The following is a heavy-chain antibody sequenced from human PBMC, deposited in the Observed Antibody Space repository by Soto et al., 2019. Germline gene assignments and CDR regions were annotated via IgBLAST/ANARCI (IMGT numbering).Heavy chain of an antibody. CDR1: GFPFSSYN. D-gene: IGHD5-18*01. Sequence: LRLSCADSGFPFSSYNMNWVREAPCKGLEWVASISASSSIYYADSMKGRFTISRDNAKNSLYLHMNDLRAEDTAVYYCARDDGGYRYGRRQYHFDSWGQGTLVTVSS. CDR3: ARDDGGYRYGRRQYHFDS. J-gene: IGHJ4*02. CDR2: ISASSSI. V-gene: IGHV3-21*01.